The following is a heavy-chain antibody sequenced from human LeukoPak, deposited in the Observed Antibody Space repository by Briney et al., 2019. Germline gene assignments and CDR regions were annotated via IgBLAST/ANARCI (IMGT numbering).Heavy chain of an antibody. Sequence: ASVKVSCKASGYTFTSYDINWVRQATGQGLEWMGWMNPNSGNTGYAQKFQGRVTMTRNTSISTAYMELSSLRSEDTAVYYCARDYPPARVCSYWGQGTLVTVSS. J-gene: IGHJ4*02. CDR2: MNPNSGNT. V-gene: IGHV1-8*01. CDR3: ARDYPPARVCSY. D-gene: IGHD6-25*01. CDR1: GYTFTSYD.